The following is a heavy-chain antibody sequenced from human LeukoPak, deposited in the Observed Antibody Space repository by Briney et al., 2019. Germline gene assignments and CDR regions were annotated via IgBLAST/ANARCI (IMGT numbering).Heavy chain of an antibody. V-gene: IGHV3-21*04. D-gene: IGHD7-27*01. CDR1: GFTFGSYS. CDR3: ARDPRLGVNYFDY. CDR2: ISSSSSYI. J-gene: IGHJ4*02. Sequence: GGSLRLSCAASGFTFGSYSMNWVRQAPGKGLEWVSSISSSSSYIYYADSVKGRFTISRDNAKNSLYLQMNSLRAEDTALYYCARDPRLGVNYFDYWGQGTLVTVSS.